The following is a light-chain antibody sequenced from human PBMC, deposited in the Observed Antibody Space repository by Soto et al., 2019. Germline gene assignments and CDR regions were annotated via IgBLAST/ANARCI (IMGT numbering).Light chain of an antibody. CDR3: MQGLRTPR. J-gene: IGKJ1*01. Sequence: DIVMTQSPLSLPVTPGEPASISCRSSQSLLHINGYNYLDWYLQKPGQSPQLLIYLGSNRASGVTDRFSGSGSGTEFTLESSSVAAEDVMVYYCMQGLRTPRFGQGTKVEIK. CDR1: QSLLHINGYNY. V-gene: IGKV2-28*01. CDR2: LGS.